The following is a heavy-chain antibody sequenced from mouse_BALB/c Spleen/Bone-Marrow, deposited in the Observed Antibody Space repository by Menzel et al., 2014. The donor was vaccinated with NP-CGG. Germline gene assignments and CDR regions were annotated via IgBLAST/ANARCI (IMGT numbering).Heavy chain of an antibody. CDR2: IDPYNGGT. CDR1: GYAFTSYN. V-gene: IGHV1S135*01. CDR3: ARENYSSSPAS. D-gene: IGHD1-1*01. Sequence: EVQLVESGPELVKPGASVKVSCKASGYAFTSYNMYWVKQSHGKSLEWIGYIDPYNGGTSYNQKFKGKATLTVDKSSSTAYMHLNSLASEDSAVYYCARENYSSSPASWGQGTLVTVSA. J-gene: IGHJ3*01.